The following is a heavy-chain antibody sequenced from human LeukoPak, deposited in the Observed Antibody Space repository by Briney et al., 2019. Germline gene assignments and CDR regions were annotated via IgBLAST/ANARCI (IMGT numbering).Heavy chain of an antibody. D-gene: IGHD4-11*01. CDR3: AKDSYSKGDY. J-gene: IGHJ4*02. V-gene: IGHV3-7*01. CDR1: GFTFSSSW. CDR2: INHDGSVK. Sequence: PGGSLRLSCVASGFTFSSSWMAWVRQAPGKGLQWVANINHDGSVKNYVGSAKGRFAISRDNAQNSFYLQMNSLETDDTAVYYCAKDSYSKGDYWGQGTLVTVSS.